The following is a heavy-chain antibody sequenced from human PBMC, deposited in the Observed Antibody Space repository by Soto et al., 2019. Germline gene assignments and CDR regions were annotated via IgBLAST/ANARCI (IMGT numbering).Heavy chain of an antibody. CDR3: ARSAPPSGSFNRHFDY. V-gene: IGHV4-4*02. Sequence: PSETLSLTCAVSSGSISSSNWWSWVRQPPGKGLEWIGEIYHSGSTNYNPSLKSRVTISVDKSKNQFSLKLSSVTAADTAVYYCARSAPPSGSFNRHFDYWGQGTLVTVSS. D-gene: IGHD6-13*01. J-gene: IGHJ4*02. CDR2: IYHSGST. CDR1: SGSISSSNW.